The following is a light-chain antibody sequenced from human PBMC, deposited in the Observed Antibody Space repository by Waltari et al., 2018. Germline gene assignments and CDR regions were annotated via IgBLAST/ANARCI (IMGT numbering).Light chain of an antibody. J-gene: IGLJ2*01. CDR1: SSDVGGYNY. Sequence: QSALTQPASVSGSPGQSITISCTGSSSDVGGYNYVSWYHQHPGKAPKLMLSDVNKRPSGVSNRFSGSKSDNTASLTISGLQAEDEAHYYCTSFTSSSTIVFGGGTKLTVL. CDR2: DVN. CDR3: TSFTSSSTIV. V-gene: IGLV2-14*03.